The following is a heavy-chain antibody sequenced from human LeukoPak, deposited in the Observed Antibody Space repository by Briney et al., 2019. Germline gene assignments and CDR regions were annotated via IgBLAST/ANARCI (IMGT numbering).Heavy chain of an antibody. J-gene: IGHJ4*02. CDR1: GGSFSGYY. CDR2: INHSGST. CDR3: ASGGVGATRHFDY. V-gene: IGHV4-34*01. Sequence: PSETLSLTCAVSGGSFSGYYWSWIRQPPGKGLEWIGEINHSGSTNYNPSLKSRVTISEDTSKNQFSLKLSSVTAADTAVYYCASGGVGATRHFDYWGQGTLVTVSS. D-gene: IGHD1-26*01.